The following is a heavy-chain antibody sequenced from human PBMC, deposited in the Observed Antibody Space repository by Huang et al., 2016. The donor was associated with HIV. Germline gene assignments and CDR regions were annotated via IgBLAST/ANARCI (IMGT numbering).Heavy chain of an antibody. CDR1: GFSFTSYD. Sequence: QGQLVESGGGVVQPGRSLRLSCAASGFSFTSYDMQWVRQVPGKGLGWVSFLSNDGNEKYYADSVKGRFTISRDNCKNTLYLQMNSLRTGDTAVYFCLPAGHVSHYYYMDVWGKGTTVIVSS. J-gene: IGHJ6*03. CDR2: LSNDGNEK. CDR3: LPAGHVSHYYYMDV. V-gene: IGHV3-30*03.